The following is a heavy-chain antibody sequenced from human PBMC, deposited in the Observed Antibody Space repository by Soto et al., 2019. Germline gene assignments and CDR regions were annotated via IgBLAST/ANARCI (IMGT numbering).Heavy chain of an antibody. D-gene: IGHD2-15*01. CDR1: GYSFSSFG. J-gene: IGHJ4*02. CDR3: ARKCRSCGSCYLEY. V-gene: IGHV1-18*01. Sequence: GASVKVSCKASGYSFSSFGISWVRQAPGQGLEWVGWVSVPSGDTSSAQNFQGRVTVTTDTSTSTAYMEVGSLRSDDTAVYYCARKCRSCGSCYLEYWGGGTLVTVSS. CDR2: VSVPSGDT.